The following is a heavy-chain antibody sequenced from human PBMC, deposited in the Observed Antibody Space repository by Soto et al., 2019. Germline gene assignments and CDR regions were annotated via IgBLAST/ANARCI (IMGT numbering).Heavy chain of an antibody. V-gene: IGHV3-74*01. Sequence: EVQLVESGGGLVQPGESLTLSCAASGFTFSSYWMHWVRQAPGKGLVWVSRIKSDGSGTYYADSVKGRLTISRDNAKDPFYLEMNSLRFEDPAVYFCARGDGDGYDGNGYLGRHWGQGTLVTVSS. CDR1: GFTFSSYW. CDR2: IKSDGSGT. J-gene: IGHJ4*02. D-gene: IGHD3-22*01. CDR3: ARGDGDGYDGNGYLGRH.